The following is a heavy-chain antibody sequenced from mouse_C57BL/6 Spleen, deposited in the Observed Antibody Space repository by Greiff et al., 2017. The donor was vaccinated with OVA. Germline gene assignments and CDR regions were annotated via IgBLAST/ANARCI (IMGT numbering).Heavy chain of an antibody. CDR2: ISSGSSTI. CDR1: GFTFSDYG. CDR3: ARDSPYYYGSSPYYFDY. D-gene: IGHD1-1*01. Sequence: EVQRVESGGGLVKPGGSLKLSCAASGFTFSDYGMHWVRQAPEKGLEWVAYISSGSSTIYYADTVKGRFTISRDNAKNTLFLQMTSLRSEDTAMYYCARDSPYYYGSSPYYFDYWGQGTTLTVSS. V-gene: IGHV5-17*01. J-gene: IGHJ2*01.